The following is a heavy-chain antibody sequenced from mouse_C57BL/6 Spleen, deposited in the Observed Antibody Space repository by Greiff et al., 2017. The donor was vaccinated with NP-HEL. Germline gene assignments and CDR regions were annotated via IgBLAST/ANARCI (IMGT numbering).Heavy chain of an antibody. CDR3: ATLGDWTFFDY. CDR1: GYAFSSSW. Sequence: VQLQQSGPELVKPGASVKISCKASGYAFSSSWMNWVKQRPGQGLEWIGRIYPGDGDTNYNGKFKGKATLTADKSSSTAYMQLSSLTSEDAAVYFCATLGDWTFFDYWGQGTTLTVSS. CDR2: IYPGDGDT. J-gene: IGHJ2*01. V-gene: IGHV1-82*01. D-gene: IGHD1-2*01.